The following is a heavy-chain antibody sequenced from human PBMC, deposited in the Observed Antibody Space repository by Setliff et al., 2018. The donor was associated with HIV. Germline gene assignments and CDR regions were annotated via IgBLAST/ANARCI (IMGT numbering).Heavy chain of an antibody. J-gene: IGHJ4*02. Sequence: GGSLRLSCAASGFTFSSYWMRWVRQAPGKGLVWVSRINGDGSSTSYADSVKGRFTISRDNDKNTLYLQMNSLGAEDTAVYYCAMSPYSSGLFDYWGQGTLVTVSS. D-gene: IGHD6-19*01. CDR1: GFTFSSYW. CDR2: INGDGSST. V-gene: IGHV3-74*01. CDR3: AMSPYSSGLFDY.